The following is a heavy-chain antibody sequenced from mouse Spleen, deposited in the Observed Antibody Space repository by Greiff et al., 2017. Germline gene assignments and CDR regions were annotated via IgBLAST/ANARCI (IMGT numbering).Heavy chain of an antibody. V-gene: IGHV1-42*01. Sequence: VQLQQSGPELVKPGASVKISCKASGYSFTGYYMNWVKQSPEKSLEWIGEINPSTGGTTYNQKFKAKATLTVDKSSSTAYMQLKSLTSEDSAVYYCARSGGSRGAFDYWGQGTTLTVSS. CDR2: INPSTGGT. CDR1: GYSFTGYY. J-gene: IGHJ2*01. CDR3: ARSGGSRGAFDY. D-gene: IGHD1-1*01.